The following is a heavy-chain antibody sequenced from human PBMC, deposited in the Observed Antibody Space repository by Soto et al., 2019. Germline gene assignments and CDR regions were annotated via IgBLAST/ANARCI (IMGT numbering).Heavy chain of an antibody. CDR1: GFRFSSYG. CDR2: ISGDGSNT. V-gene: IGHV3-33*05. D-gene: IGHD3-22*01. Sequence: PGGSLRLSCRTSGFRFSSYGMHWVRQAPGKGPEWVAFISGDGSNTEYVDSVRGRFTVSRDNSKKTLYMQMNSLRAEDTAVYYCARDRMYYDSSGYYDYWGQGT. J-gene: IGHJ4*02. CDR3: ARDRMYYDSSGYYDY.